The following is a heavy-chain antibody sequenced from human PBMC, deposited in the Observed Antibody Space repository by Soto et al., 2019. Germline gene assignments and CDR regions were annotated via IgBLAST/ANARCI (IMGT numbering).Heavy chain of an antibody. CDR1: GAPITSGAYS. V-gene: IGHV4-30-2*01. J-gene: IGHJ5*02. Sequence: QLQLRESGSGLVKPSQTLSLTCTVSGAPITSGAYSWSWIRQPPGKGLEWIGFIYQSGSTHYNPSLKSRVTISVDRSKNHFSLQLTSLTGAEPAVYYCARDMSGCSSSDCYLSGWFDPWGPGTLVTVSS. CDR3: ARDMSGCSSSDCYLSGWFDP. CDR2: IYQSGST. D-gene: IGHD2-21*02.